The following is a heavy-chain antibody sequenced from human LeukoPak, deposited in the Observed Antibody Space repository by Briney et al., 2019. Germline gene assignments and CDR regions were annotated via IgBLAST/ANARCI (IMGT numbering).Heavy chain of an antibody. CDR2: IKQDGGEK. CDR3: ARESFAARWD. V-gene: IGHV3-7*01. CDR1: GFTFSRYW. J-gene: IGHJ4*02. Sequence: PGGSLRLSCAASGFTFSRYWMSWVRQAPGKGLEWVANIKQDGGEKDYVDSVKGRFTISRDNAKNSLYLQMNSLTAEDTAVYYCARESFAARWDWSQGTLVTVSS. D-gene: IGHD6-6*01.